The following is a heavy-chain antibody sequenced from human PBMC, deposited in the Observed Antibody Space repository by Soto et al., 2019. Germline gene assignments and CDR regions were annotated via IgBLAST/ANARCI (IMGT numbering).Heavy chain of an antibody. CDR3: ASTTASLRTDDFXY. CDR2: IYYSGSA. V-gene: IGHV4-30-4*01. J-gene: IGHJ4*02. Sequence: SETLSLTCTVSGGSISSGDYYWSWIRQPPGKGLEWIGYIYYSGSAYYNPSLKIRVTISVDTSKNQFSLKLSSVTAADTAVYYCASTTASLRTDDFXYWGQGTLVTVSS. D-gene: IGHD4-4*01. CDR1: GGSISSGDYY.